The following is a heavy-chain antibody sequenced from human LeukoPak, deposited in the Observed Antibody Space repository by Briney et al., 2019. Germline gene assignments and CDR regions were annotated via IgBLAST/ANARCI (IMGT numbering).Heavy chain of an antibody. CDR3: ATDLG. V-gene: IGHV3-74*01. Sequence: GVSLRLSCAASGFTFTSYWMHWVRQAPGKGLVWVSRVNHDGRGTAYADSVTGRFTISRDNAKNTVYLQMNSLRAEDTAVYYCATDLGWGQGTLVTVSS. J-gene: IGHJ4*02. CDR1: GFTFTSYW. CDR2: VNHDGRGT. D-gene: IGHD4-17*01.